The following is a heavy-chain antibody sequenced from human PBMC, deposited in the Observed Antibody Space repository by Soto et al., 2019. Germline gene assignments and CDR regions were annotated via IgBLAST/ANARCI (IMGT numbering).Heavy chain of an antibody. CDR1: GYTFTGYY. D-gene: IGHD2-15*01. CDR2: INPNSGGT. V-gene: IGHV1-2*02. CDR3: ARGCSGGSCYSYYYYRYGMDV. Sequence: ASVKVSCKAAGYTFTGYYMHWVRQAPGQGHEWMGWINPNSGGTNYAQKFQGRVTMTRDTSISTAYMELSRLRPDDTAVYYCARGCSGGSCYSYYYYRYGMDVWAQRTTVIVS. J-gene: IGHJ6*02.